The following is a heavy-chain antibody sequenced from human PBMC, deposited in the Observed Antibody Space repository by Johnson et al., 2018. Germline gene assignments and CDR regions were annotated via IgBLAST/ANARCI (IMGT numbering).Heavy chain of an antibody. V-gene: IGHV3-72*01. Sequence: EVQLVESGGGLVQPGGSLRLSCAASGFILSAHYMDWVRQAPGRGLEWVGRIRNRLHGYTTEYAASVKGRFTVSGDDSKGSLYLQMNSLKTEDTAVYYFVRDLHYSDTSGYYQPSWGQGTLVTVSS. CDR2: IRNRLHGYTT. D-gene: IGHD3-22*01. CDR1: GFILSAHY. J-gene: IGHJ5*02. CDR3: VRDLHYSDTSGYYQPS.